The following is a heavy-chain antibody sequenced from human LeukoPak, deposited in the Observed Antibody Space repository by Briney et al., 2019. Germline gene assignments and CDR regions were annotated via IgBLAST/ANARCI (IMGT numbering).Heavy chain of an antibody. CDR2: IIPIFGTA. CDR1: GGTFSSYA. CDR3: ARDLRHAWITSAVAGRFDY. V-gene: IGHV1-69*13. Sequence: ASVKVSCKASGGTFSSYAISWVRQAPGQGLEWMGGIIPIFGTANYAQKFQGRVTITADESTSTAYMELRSLRSDDTAVYYCARDLRHAWITSAVAGRFDYWGQGTLVTVSS. J-gene: IGHJ4*02. D-gene: IGHD6-19*01.